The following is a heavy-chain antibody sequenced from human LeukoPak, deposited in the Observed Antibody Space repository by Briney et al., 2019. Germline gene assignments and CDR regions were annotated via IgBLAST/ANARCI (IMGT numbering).Heavy chain of an antibody. J-gene: IGHJ6*02. CDR2: ISYDGSNK. Sequence: PGRSLRLSCAASGFTFSSYAMHWVRQAPGKGLEWVAVISYDGSNKYYADSVKGRFTISRDNSKNTLYLQMNSLRAEDTAVYYCVLPYYDFWSGRANYGMDVWGQGTTVTVSS. CDR1: GFTFSSYA. V-gene: IGHV3-30-3*01. D-gene: IGHD3-3*01. CDR3: VLPYYDFWSGRANYGMDV.